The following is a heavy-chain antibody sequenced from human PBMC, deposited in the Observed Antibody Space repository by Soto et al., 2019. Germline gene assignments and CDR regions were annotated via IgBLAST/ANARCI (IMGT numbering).Heavy chain of an antibody. CDR3: AKDSKSVAVSAARVYGMDV. CDR2: IGTAGDT. CDR1: GFTFSGFD. D-gene: IGHD2-2*01. Sequence: ESGGNLVQPGGSLRLSCEASGFTFSGFDMHWVRQPTGKGLEWVSTIGTAGDTYYAVSVKGRFTISRDNAKNALFLEMSSLRAEDTAVYYCAKDSKSVAVSAARVYGMDVWGQGTTVTVSS. V-gene: IGHV3-13*01. J-gene: IGHJ6*02.